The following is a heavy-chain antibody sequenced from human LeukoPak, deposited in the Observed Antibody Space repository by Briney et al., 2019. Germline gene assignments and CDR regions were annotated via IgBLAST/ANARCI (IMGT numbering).Heavy chain of an antibody. Sequence: SETLSLTCTVSGYSISSGYYWGWIRQPPGKGLEWIGSIYHSGSTNYNPSLKSRVTISVDTSKNQFSLKLSSVTAADTAVYYCARRRSAYYYGSGSGASFDPWGQGTLVTVSS. CDR2: IYHSGST. J-gene: IGHJ5*02. CDR3: ARRRSAYYYGSGSGASFDP. CDR1: GYSISSGYY. V-gene: IGHV4-38-2*02. D-gene: IGHD3-10*01.